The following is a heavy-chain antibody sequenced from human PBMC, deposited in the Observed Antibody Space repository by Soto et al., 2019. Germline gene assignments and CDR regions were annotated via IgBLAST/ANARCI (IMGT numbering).Heavy chain of an antibody. CDR2: MNPNSGNT. CDR3: ARERSAAGPGWFDP. D-gene: IGHD6-13*01. Sequence: QVQLVQSGAEVKKPGASVKVSCKASGYTFTSYDINWVRQATGQGLEWMGWMNPNSGNTGYAQKFQGRVTMTRNTSISTAYMELSSLRSEDTAVYFCARERSAAGPGWFDPWGQGTLVTVSS. V-gene: IGHV1-8*01. CDR1: GYTFTSYD. J-gene: IGHJ5*02.